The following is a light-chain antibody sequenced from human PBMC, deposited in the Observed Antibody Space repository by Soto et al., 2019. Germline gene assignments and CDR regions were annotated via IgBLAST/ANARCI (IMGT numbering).Light chain of an antibody. Sequence: EIVLTQSPGTLSLSPGERATLSCRASQSVNNAYLAWYQQKPGQAPRLPIYDASKRATGIPDRFSGSGSGTDFTLTISRLEPEDFAVYYCQQYGTSVLTFGGGTKVEIK. CDR2: DAS. V-gene: IGKV3-20*01. CDR3: QQYGTSVLT. J-gene: IGKJ4*01. CDR1: QSVNNAY.